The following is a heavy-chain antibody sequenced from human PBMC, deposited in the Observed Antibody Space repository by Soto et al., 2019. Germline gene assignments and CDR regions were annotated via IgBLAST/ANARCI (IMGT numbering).Heavy chain of an antibody. V-gene: IGHV4-59*01. CDR1: GGSISSYY. CDR3: ARGGIQLWLGWFDP. J-gene: IGHJ5*02. Sequence: PSETLSLTCTVSGGSISSYYWSWIRQPPGKGLEWIGYIYYSGSTNYNPSLKSRVTISVDTSKNQFSLKLSSVTAADTAVYYCARGGIQLWLGWFDPWGQGTLVTVSS. D-gene: IGHD5-18*01. CDR2: IYYSGST.